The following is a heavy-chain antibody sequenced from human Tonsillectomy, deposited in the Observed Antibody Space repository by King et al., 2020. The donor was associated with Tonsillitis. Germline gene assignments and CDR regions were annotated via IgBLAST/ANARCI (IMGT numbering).Heavy chain of an antibody. CDR2: IIPIFGTA. Sequence: VQLVESGAEVKKPGSSVKVSCKASGGTFSSYAISWVRQAPGQGLEWMGGIIPIFGTANYGQKFQGRVTITADESTSTAYMELSSLGSEDTAGYYCAFWYSSSWAADAFDIWGQGTMVTVSS. CDR3: AFWYSSSWAADAFDI. V-gene: IGHV1-69*01. D-gene: IGHD6-13*01. CDR1: GGTFSSYA. J-gene: IGHJ3*02.